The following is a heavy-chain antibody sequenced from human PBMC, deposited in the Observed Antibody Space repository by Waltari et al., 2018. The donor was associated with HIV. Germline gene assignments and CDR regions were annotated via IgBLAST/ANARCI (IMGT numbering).Heavy chain of an antibody. CDR1: GFTFSSYA. D-gene: IGHD4-17*01. J-gene: IGHJ4*02. CDR3: ANGDYIWHFDY. CDR2: ISGSGGST. V-gene: IGHV3-23*01. Sequence: EVQLLESGGGLVQPGGYLSPSCAGSGFTFSSYAMSWVRQAPGKGLEWVSAISGSGGSTYYADSVKGRFTISRDNSKNTLYLQMNSLRAEDTAVYYCANGDYIWHFDYWGQGTLVTVSS.